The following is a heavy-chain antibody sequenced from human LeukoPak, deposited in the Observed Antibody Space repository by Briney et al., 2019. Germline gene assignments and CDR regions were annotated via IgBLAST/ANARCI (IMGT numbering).Heavy chain of an antibody. CDR3: AKDPSSAGYSYGYVFDP. CDR1: GFTFSSYS. V-gene: IGHV3-21*04. CDR2: ISSSSSYI. Sequence: GGSLRLSCAASGFTFSSYSMNWVRQAPGKGLEWVSSISSSSSYIYYADSVKGRFTISRDNAKNSLYLQMNSLRAEDTALYYCAKDPSSAGYSYGYVFDPWGQGTLVTVSS. J-gene: IGHJ5*02. D-gene: IGHD5-18*01.